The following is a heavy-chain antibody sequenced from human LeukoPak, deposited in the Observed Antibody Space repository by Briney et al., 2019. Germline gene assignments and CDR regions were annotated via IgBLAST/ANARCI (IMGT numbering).Heavy chain of an antibody. Sequence: SETLSLTCAVYGGSFSGYYWSWIRQPPGKGLEWIGEINHSGSTNYNPSLKSRVTISVDTSKNQFSLKLSSVTAADTAVYYCAREGLRNWFDPWGQGTLVTVSS. CDR2: INHSGST. CDR1: GGSFSGYY. J-gene: IGHJ5*02. D-gene: IGHD5-12*01. V-gene: IGHV4-34*01. CDR3: AREGLRNWFDP.